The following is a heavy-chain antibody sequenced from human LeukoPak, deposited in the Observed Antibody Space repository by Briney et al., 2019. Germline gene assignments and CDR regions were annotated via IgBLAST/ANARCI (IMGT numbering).Heavy chain of an antibody. V-gene: IGHV3-74*01. J-gene: IGHJ6*03. D-gene: IGHD6-19*01. CDR2: INSDGSST. CDR1: GFAFSSYW. CDR3: ARADGGWYHYYYYMDV. Sequence: PGGSLRLSCAASGFAFSSYWMHWVRQAPGKGPVWVSRINSDGSSTSYADSVKGRFTISRHNAKNTLYLQMNSLRAEDTAVYYCARADGGWYHYYYYMDVWGKGTTVTVSS.